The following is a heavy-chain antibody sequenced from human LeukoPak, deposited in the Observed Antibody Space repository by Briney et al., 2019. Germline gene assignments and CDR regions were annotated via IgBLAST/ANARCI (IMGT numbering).Heavy chain of an antibody. CDR2: IDWDDDK. Sequence: SGPTLFNPTQPLTLTCTFSGFSLSTSGMCVSWIRQPPGKALEWLARIDWDDDKYYSTSLKTRLTISKDTSKNQVVLTMTNIDPVDTATYYCARMTAVTAYYFDYWGQGTLVTVSS. J-gene: IGHJ4*02. CDR3: ARMTAVTAYYFDY. V-gene: IGHV2-70*11. D-gene: IGHD4-17*01. CDR1: GFSLSTSGMC.